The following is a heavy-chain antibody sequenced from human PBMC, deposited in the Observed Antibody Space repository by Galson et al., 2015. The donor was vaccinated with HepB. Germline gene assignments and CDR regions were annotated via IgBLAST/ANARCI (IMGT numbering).Heavy chain of an antibody. D-gene: IGHD4-17*01. Sequence: SVKVSCKASGYTFTSYYMHWVRQAPGQGLEWMGIINPSGGSTSYAQKFQGRVTMTRDTSTSTVYMELSSLRSEDTAVYYCARGDSTVTPRPGGYYYYGMDVWGQGTTVTVSS. CDR1: GYTFTSYY. J-gene: IGHJ6*02. CDR2: INPSGGST. CDR3: ARGDSTVTPRPGGYYYYGMDV. V-gene: IGHV1-46*01.